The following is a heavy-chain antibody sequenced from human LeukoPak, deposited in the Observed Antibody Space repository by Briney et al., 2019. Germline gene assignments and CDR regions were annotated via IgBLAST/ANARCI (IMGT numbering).Heavy chain of an antibody. CDR1: AFTFSSYS. Sequence: GGSLRLSCAASAFTFSSYSMKRVRQAPGMGLEWVSSISSSSSYIYYADSVKGRFTISRDNAKNSLYLQMNSLSAEDKAVYYCARDFCSGGSCYTNWFDPWGQGTLVTVSS. V-gene: IGHV3-21*01. CDR3: ARDFCSGGSCYTNWFDP. CDR2: ISSSSSYI. D-gene: IGHD2-15*01. J-gene: IGHJ5*02.